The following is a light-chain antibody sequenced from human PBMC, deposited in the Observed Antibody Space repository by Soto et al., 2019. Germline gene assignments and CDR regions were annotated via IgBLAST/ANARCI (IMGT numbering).Light chain of an antibody. CDR2: VNT. CDR3: QSYDSSLSAWV. Sequence: QSVLTQPPSVSGDPGQRVTVSCTGNSSNIGSVYDVHWYQQLSGSSPRLVISVNTNRPSGVPDRFSGSKSGASASLVIAGLQADDEGTYFCQSYDSSLSAWVFGGGTKLTVL. J-gene: IGLJ3*02. CDR1: SSNIGSVYD. V-gene: IGLV1-40*03.